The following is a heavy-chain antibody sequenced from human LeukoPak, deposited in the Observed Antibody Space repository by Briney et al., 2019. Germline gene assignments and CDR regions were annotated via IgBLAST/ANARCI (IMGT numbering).Heavy chain of an antibody. CDR3: AREGSGNTAMAAPDY. J-gene: IGHJ4*02. CDR2: INHSGST. CDR1: GGSFSGDY. V-gene: IGHV4-34*01. Sequence: PAQTLSLTCAVYGGSFSGDYWSWIRQPPGKGLEWIGEINHSGSTNYNPSLKSRVTISVDTSKNQFSLKLSSVTAADTAVYYCAREGSGNTAMAAPDYWGQGTLVTVSS. D-gene: IGHD5-18*01.